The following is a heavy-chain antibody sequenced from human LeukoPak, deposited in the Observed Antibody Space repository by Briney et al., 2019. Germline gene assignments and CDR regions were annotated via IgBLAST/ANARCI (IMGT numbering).Heavy chain of an antibody. CDR2: ISHSGST. J-gene: IGHJ3*02. D-gene: IGHD4/OR15-4a*01. Sequence: IASISHSGSTYYTPSLKTRVTISVDTSKNPFSLKLSSVTAADTAVYYCARVPVLKGAFDIWGQGTMVTVSS. CDR3: ARVPVLKGAFDI. V-gene: IGHV4-38-2*02.